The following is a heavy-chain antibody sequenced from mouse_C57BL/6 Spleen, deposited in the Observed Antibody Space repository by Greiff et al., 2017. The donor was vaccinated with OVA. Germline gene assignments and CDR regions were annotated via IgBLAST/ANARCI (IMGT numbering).Heavy chain of an antibody. CDR1: GFTFSSYG. J-gene: IGHJ2*01. V-gene: IGHV5-6*01. CDR3: ARAYYYGSSGYYFDY. D-gene: IGHD1-1*01. Sequence: DVQLVESGGDLVKPGGSLKLSCAASGFTFSSYGMSWVRQTPDKRLEWVATISSGGSYTYYPDSVKGRFTISRDNAKNTLYLQMSHLKSEDTAMYYCARAYYYGSSGYYFDYWGQGTTLTVSS. CDR2: ISSGGSYT.